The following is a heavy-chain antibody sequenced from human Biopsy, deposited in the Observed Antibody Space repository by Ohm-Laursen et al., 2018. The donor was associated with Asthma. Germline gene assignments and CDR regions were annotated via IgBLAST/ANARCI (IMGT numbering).Heavy chain of an antibody. CDR2: INYRGDT. J-gene: IGHJ1*01. V-gene: IGHV4-34*01. D-gene: IGHD6-19*01. CDR1: GGSFTHYF. CDR3: VRGEEVAGTYFKD. Sequence: GTLSLTCVISGGSFTHYFWMWIRPPPGKGLEWIGEINYRGDTNYNPSLECRVSISVDTSTYHFSLRLNSRTAADTAVYYCVRGEEVAGTYFKDWDQGTLVTVSS.